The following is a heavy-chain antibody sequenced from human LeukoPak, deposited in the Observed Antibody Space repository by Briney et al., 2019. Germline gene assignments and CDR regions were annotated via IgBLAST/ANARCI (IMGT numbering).Heavy chain of an antibody. CDR3: ARGRLVENTGYHFDC. CDR1: GGSISGYY. D-gene: IGHD5-12*01. V-gene: IGHV4-59*01. J-gene: IGHJ4*02. CDR2: IHSGGST. Sequence: PSETLSLTCTVSGGSISGYYWTWIRQPPGKGLEWIGNIHSGGSTNYHPSLKSRVTLSLDTSKEQFSLRLTSVTAADTAVYFCARGRLVENTGYHFDCWGQGTLVTVSS.